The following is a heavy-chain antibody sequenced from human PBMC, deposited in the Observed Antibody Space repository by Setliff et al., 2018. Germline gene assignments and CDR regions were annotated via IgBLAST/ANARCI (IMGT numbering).Heavy chain of an antibody. CDR3: VRSGRFGMRFWFDQ. D-gene: IGHD1-26*01. V-gene: IGHV1-18*01. CDR2: ISPYNGYI. Sequence: ASVKVSCKASGYTFSTYGIAWVRQAPGQGLEWMGWISPYNGYIIYAHKFQGRVTMTTDTSTGTADMELRNLRSDDTAFYYCVRSGRFGMRFWFDQWGQGTLVTVS. J-gene: IGHJ5*02. CDR1: GYTFSTYG.